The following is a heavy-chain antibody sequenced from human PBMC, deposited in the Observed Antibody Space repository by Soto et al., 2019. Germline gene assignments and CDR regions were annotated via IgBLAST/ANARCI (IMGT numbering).Heavy chain of an antibody. Sequence: GGSLRLSCAASGFTFSSYAMSWVRQAPGKGLEWVSAISGSGGSTYYTDSVKGRFTISRDNSKNTLYLQMNSLRAEDTAVYYCAKDPVREAARPHWFDPWGQGTLVTVSS. V-gene: IGHV3-23*01. J-gene: IGHJ5*02. CDR1: GFTFSSYA. CDR2: ISGSGGST. CDR3: AKDPVREAARPHWFDP. D-gene: IGHD6-6*01.